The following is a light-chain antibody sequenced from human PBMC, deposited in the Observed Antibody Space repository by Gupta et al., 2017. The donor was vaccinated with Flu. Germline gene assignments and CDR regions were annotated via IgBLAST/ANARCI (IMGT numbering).Light chain of an antibody. J-gene: IGKJ2*01. CDR2: RTS. Sequence: VTVGTPAIKCRTRKHSLGYRDGNLYLDWFQQRAGQAPRRLIYRTSNRDSGVPERFSGSGSGTEFTLKITSVEADDVGVYYCKQRKHLPSTFGQGTKLEIK. CDR3: KQRKHLPST. CDR1: HSLGYRDGNLY. V-gene: IGKV2-30*01.